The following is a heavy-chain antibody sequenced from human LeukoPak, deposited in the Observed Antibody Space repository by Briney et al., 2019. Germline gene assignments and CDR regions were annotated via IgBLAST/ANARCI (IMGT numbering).Heavy chain of an antibody. V-gene: IGHV1-2*02. CDR1: GYTFTGYY. D-gene: IGHD5-24*01. Sequence: ASVKVSCKASGYTFTGYYMHWVRQASGQGLEWMGWINPNSGGTNYAQKFQGRVTMTRDTSISTAYMELSRLRSDDTAVYYCARRGLLVIGFDPWGQGTLVTVSS. CDR2: INPNSGGT. CDR3: ARRGLLVIGFDP. J-gene: IGHJ5*02.